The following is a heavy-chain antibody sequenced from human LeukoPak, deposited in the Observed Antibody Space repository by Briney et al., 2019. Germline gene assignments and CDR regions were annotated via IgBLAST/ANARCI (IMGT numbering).Heavy chain of an antibody. Sequence: PGGPLRLSCAASGFTSSSYAMSWVRRAPGKGLEWVSAISGSGGSTYYADSVKGRFTISRDNSKNTLYLQMNSLRAEDTAVYYCGSGNYYYGMDVWGQGTTVTVSS. V-gene: IGHV3-23*01. J-gene: IGHJ6*02. CDR2: ISGSGGST. CDR1: GFTSSSYA. CDR3: GSGNYYYGMDV. D-gene: IGHD3-10*01.